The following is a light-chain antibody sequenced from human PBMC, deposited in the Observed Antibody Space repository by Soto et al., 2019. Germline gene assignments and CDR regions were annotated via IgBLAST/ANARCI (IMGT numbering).Light chain of an antibody. CDR2: EGS. CDR3: CSYAGSSTHVV. J-gene: IGLJ2*01. V-gene: IGLV2-23*01. Sequence: QSVLTQPASVSGSPGQSITISCTGTSSDVGSYNLVSWYQQHPGKAPKLMIYEGSRRPSAVSNRFSGSKSGNTAYLTISGLQAEDEADYYCCSYAGSSTHVVFGGGTKLTVL. CDR1: SSDVGSYNL.